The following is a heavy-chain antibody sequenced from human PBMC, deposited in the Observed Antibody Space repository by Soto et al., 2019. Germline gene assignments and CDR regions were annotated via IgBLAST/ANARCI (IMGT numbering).Heavy chain of an antibody. Sequence: GECLKISCKCSGYSCTIYWIGLVLQMPGKGLEWMGIIYPGDSDTRYSPSFQGQVTISADKSISTAYLQWSSLKASDTAMYYCASSSSQYAFDIWGQGTMVTVSS. J-gene: IGHJ3*02. D-gene: IGHD6-6*01. CDR2: IYPGDSDT. CDR3: ASSSSQYAFDI. V-gene: IGHV5-51*01. CDR1: GYSCTIYW.